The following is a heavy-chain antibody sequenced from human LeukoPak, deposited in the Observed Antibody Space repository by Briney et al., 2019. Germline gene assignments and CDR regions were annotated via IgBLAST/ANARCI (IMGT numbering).Heavy chain of an antibody. Sequence: SVKVSCKASGGTFSSYAIRWVRQAPGQGLEWMGGIIPICGTANYAQKFQGRVTITTDESTSTAYMELSSLRSEDTAVYYCARSITIFGGTTYMDVWGKGTTVTVSS. J-gene: IGHJ6*03. CDR1: GGTFSSYA. V-gene: IGHV1-69*05. D-gene: IGHD3-3*01. CDR2: IIPICGTA. CDR3: ARSITIFGGTTYMDV.